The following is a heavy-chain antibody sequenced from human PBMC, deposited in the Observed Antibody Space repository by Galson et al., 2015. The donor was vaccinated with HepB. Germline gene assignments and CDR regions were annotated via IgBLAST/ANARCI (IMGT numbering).Heavy chain of an antibody. Sequence: SLRLFCAASGFTVSSNYVSWVRQAPGKGLEWVSVIYSGGSTYYADSVKGRFTISRHNSKNTLYLQMNSLRAEDTAVYYCARYGSGSYYQNWFDPWGQGTLVTVSS. CDR1: GFTVSSNY. CDR3: ARYGSGSYYQNWFDP. J-gene: IGHJ5*02. D-gene: IGHD3-10*01. V-gene: IGHV3-53*04. CDR2: IYSGGST.